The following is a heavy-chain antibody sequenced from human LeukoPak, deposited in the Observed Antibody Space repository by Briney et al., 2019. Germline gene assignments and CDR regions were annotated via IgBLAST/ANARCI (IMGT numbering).Heavy chain of an antibody. D-gene: IGHD3-22*01. J-gene: IGHJ4*02. CDR2: VYPGDSDT. CDR3: ARQLNYYDSSGPMADY. CDR1: GYSFTNYW. Sequence: GESLKISCKGSGYSFTNYWIGWVRQMPGKGLEWMGIVYPGDSDTKYSPSFQGQVTISADKSISTAYLQWSSLKASDTAMYYCARQLNYYDSSGPMADYWGQGTPVTVSS. V-gene: IGHV5-51*01.